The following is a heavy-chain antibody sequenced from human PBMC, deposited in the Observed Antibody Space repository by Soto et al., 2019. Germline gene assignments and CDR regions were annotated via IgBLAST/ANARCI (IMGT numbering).Heavy chain of an antibody. CDR2: MNPNSGNT. J-gene: IGHJ4*02. CDR1: GYTFTSYD. D-gene: IGHD3-16*02. CDR3: ARVGPKSCDYIWGSYRRPCRGGFDY. V-gene: IGHV1-8*01. Sequence: ASVKVSCKASGYTFTSYDINWVRQATGQGLEWMGWMNPNSGNTGYAQKFQGRVTMTRNTSISTAYMELSSLRSEDTAVYYCARVGPKSCDYIWGSYRRPCRGGFDYWGQGTLVTVSS.